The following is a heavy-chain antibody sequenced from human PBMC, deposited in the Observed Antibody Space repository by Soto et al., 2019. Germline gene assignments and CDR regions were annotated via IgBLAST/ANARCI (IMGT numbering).Heavy chain of an antibody. CDR3: ARRLLAHDGFDI. CDR1: GFTFSNYV. D-gene: IGHD6-25*01. J-gene: IGHJ3*02. Sequence: PCGSLRLSCAASGFTFSNYVMTWVRQAPGKGLEWVSGVSGSGGTTYYADSVKGRFTISRDNSKNTLYLQMNNLRVEDTAVYYSARRLLAHDGFDIWGQGTMVTVSS. CDR2: VSGSGGTT. V-gene: IGHV3-23*01.